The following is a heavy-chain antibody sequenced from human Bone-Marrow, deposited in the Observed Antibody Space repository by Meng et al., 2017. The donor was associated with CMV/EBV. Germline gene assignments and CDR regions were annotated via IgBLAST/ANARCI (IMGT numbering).Heavy chain of an antibody. CDR3: TTGDGTSNAFDF. Sequence: GESLKISCAASGFSFTNTWMSWVRQAPGKGLEWLGRFKGKSDDGTRDYPAPVKGRFTISRDDSKKTFYLQMNSLKTEDTAVYYCTTGDGTSNAFDFWGQGARVTGSS. D-gene: IGHD5-24*01. CDR2: FKGKSDDGTR. CDR1: GFSFTNTW. V-gene: IGHV3-15*01. J-gene: IGHJ3*01.